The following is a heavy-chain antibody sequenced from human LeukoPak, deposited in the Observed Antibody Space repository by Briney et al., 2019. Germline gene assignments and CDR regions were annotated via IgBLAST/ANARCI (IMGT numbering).Heavy chain of an antibody. CDR1: GYTFTGYY. CDR2: INPNSGGT. CDR3: ARDYYYYDSSGYYYIPYYFDY. Sequence: GASVKVSCKASGYTFTGYYMHWVRQAPGQGLEWMGRINPNSGGTNYAQKFQGRVTMTRDMSISTAYMELSRLRSDDTAVYYCARDYYYYDSSGYYYIPYYFDYWGQGTLVTVSS. J-gene: IGHJ4*02. V-gene: IGHV1-2*06. D-gene: IGHD3-22*01.